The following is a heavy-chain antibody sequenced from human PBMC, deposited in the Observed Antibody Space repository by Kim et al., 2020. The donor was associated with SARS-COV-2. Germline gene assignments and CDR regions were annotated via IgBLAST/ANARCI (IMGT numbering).Heavy chain of an antibody. V-gene: IGHV4-59*01. CDR3: ARSEPIFSGAGALGAFDI. J-gene: IGHJ3*02. CDR1: GGSISSYY. D-gene: IGHD3-9*01. CDR2: IYYSGST. Sequence: SETLSLTCTVSGGSISSYYWSWIRQPPGKGLEWIGYIYYSGSTNYNPSLKSRVTISVDTSKNQFSLKLSSVTAADTAVYYCARSEPIFSGAGALGAFDIWGQGTMVTVSS.